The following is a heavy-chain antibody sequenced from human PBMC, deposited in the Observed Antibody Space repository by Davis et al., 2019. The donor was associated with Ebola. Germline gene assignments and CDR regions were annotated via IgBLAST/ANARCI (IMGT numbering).Heavy chain of an antibody. CDR2: ISYDGSNK. Sequence: GESLKISCAASGFTFSSYGMHWVRQAPGKGLEWVAVISYDGSNKYYADSVKGRFTISRDNSKNTLYLQMNSLRPEDTAVYYCVGSGFGYWGQGTLVTVSS. J-gene: IGHJ4*02. CDR3: VGSGFGY. CDR1: GFTFSSYG. V-gene: IGHV3-30*03. D-gene: IGHD6-19*01.